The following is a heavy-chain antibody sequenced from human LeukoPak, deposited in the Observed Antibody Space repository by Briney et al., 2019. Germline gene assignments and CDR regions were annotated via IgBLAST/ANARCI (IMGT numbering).Heavy chain of an antibody. CDR2: VHLDGRT. D-gene: IGHD3-3*01. J-gene: IGHJ4*02. V-gene: IGHV4-39*07. CDR3: AREGGFYRPLDY. Sequence: SETLSLTCTVSGGSISSTSYYWGWVRQPPGKGLEWIGEVHLDGRTNYNPSLKSRLTMSVDLSENHISLKLTSVTAADTAVYYCAREGGFYRPLDYSGQGTLVTVSS. CDR1: GGSISSTSYY.